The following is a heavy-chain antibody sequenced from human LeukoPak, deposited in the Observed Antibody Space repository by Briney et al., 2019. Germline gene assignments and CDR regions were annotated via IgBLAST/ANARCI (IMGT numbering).Heavy chain of an antibody. CDR3: ARSGRVVVHNRFDP. J-gene: IGHJ5*02. V-gene: IGHV4-34*01. D-gene: IGHD3-22*01. CDR2: INHSGST. CDR1: GGSFSGYY. Sequence: SETLSLTCAVYGGSFSGYYWSWIRQPPGKGLEWIGEINHSGSTNYNPSLKSRVTISVDTSKNQISLKLSSVTAADTAVYYCARSGRVVVHNRFDPWGQGTLVTVSS.